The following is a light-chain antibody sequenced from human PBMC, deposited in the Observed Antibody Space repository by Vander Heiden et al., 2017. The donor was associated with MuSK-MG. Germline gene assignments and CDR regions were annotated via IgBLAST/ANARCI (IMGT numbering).Light chain of an antibody. CDR3: QEYSNPAHT. CDR1: QSVLYSSNNKNY. Sequence: DIVVTQSPDSLPVSLGERATINCKSSQSVLYSSNNKNYLAWYQQKPGQPPKLLIYWASTRECGVPGRFSGRPSRTDFTLTIMILHAEDLAVYYSQEYSNPAHTFG. J-gene: IGKJ4*01. CDR2: WAS. V-gene: IGKV4-1*01.